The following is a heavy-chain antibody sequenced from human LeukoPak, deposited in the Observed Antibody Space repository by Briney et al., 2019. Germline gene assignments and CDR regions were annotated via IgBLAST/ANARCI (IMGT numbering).Heavy chain of an antibody. Sequence: GGSLRLSCAASGFTVSSNYMSWVRQAPGKGLEWVSVIYSGGSTYYADSVKGRFTISRDNSKNTLYLQMNSLRAEDTAVYYCARQDSRYSYGYNLLDAFDIWGQGTMVTVSS. D-gene: IGHD5-18*01. V-gene: IGHV3-53*01. J-gene: IGHJ3*02. CDR2: IYSGGST. CDR1: GFTVSSNY. CDR3: ARQDSRYSYGYNLLDAFDI.